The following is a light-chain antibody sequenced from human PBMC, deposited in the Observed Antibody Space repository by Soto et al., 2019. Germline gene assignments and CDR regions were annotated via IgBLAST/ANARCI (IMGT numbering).Light chain of an antibody. J-gene: IGKJ5*01. CDR2: DAS. V-gene: IGKV1-33*01. Sequence: DIQMTQSPSSLSASVVDRVTITCQTRQNNNNCLNWYQQKPGRAPKLLIFDASDLEAGVPSRFRGSGYGTDFTFTVSRLQPEDIATYYSQQYGNLPTFGQGTRLEI. CDR1: QNNNNC. CDR3: QQYGNLPT.